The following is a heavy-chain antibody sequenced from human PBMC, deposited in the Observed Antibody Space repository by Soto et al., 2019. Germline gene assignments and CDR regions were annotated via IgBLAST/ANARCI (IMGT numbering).Heavy chain of an antibody. D-gene: IGHD3-9*01. CDR2: INHSGST. V-gene: IGHV4-34*01. CDR1: GGSFSGYY. J-gene: IGHJ6*03. CDR3: ARGLTDDILTGYYLYYYYYMDV. Sequence: QVQLQQWGAGLLKPSETLSLTCAVYGGSFSGYYWSWIRQPPGKGLEWIGEINHSGSTNYNPSLKIRVTISVDTSKNTFSLKLSSVTAADTAVYYCARGLTDDILTGYYLYYYYYMDVWGKGTTVTVSS.